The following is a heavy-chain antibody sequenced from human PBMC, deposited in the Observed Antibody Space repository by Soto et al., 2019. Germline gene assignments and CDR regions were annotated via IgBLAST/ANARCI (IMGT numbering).Heavy chain of an antibody. Sequence: ASVTVSCKTSGYTFTSYDINWVRQATGQGLEWMGWMNPNSGNTGYAQKFQGRVTMTRNTSISTAYMELSSLRSEDTAVYYCARGGVFYDYIWGSYRYIAFDIWGQGTMVTVSS. CDR1: GYTFTSYD. J-gene: IGHJ3*02. CDR3: ARGGVFYDYIWGSYRYIAFDI. V-gene: IGHV1-8*01. CDR2: MNPNSGNT. D-gene: IGHD3-16*02.